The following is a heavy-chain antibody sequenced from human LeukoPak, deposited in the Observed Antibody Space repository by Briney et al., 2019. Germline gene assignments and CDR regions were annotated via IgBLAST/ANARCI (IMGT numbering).Heavy chain of an antibody. J-gene: IGHJ4*02. CDR3: ARQSEGSSSGPYFFDY. D-gene: IGHD5-18*01. V-gene: IGHV4-39*01. CDR1: GGSITTRRYY. CDR2: AFHGGNS. Sequence: PSETLSLTCTVSGGSITTRRYYWGWIRQPPGKVLEWIGSAFHGGNSYYNPSLKSRVTVSVDTSNNPFSLRLTSVTAADTALYYCARQSEGSSSGPYFFDYWGQGTLVTVSS.